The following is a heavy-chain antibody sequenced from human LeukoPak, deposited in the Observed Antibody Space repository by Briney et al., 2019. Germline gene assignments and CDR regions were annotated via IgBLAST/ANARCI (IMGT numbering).Heavy chain of an antibody. CDR3: AKDIIRPITMIAD. D-gene: IGHD3-22*01. Sequence: ASVKVSCKASGGTFSSYAISWVRQAPGQGLEWMGGIIPIFGTANYAQKFQGRVTITADESTSTAYMELSSLRAEDTALYYCAKDIIRPITMIADWGQGTLVTVSS. CDR2: IIPIFGTA. CDR1: GGTFSSYA. J-gene: IGHJ4*02. V-gene: IGHV1-69*01.